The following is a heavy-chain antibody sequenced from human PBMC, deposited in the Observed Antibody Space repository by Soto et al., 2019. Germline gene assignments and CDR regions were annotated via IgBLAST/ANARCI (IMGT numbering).Heavy chain of an antibody. J-gene: IGHJ4*02. Sequence: LRLSCAASGFTFSSYGMHWVRQAPGKGLEWVAVIWYDGSNKYYADSVKGRFTISRDNSKNTLSLQMNSLRAEDTAVYYCAKARAQYYDFWSGYPVDYWGQGTLVTVSS. CDR2: IWYDGSNK. V-gene: IGHV3-33*06. D-gene: IGHD3-3*01. CDR3: AKARAQYYDFWSGYPVDY. CDR1: GFTFSSYG.